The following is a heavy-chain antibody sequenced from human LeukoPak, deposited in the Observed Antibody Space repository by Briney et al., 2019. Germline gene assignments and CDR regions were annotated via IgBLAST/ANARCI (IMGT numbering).Heavy chain of an antibody. CDR1: AFTFSDYY. D-gene: IGHD3-22*01. CDR3: ARDVERSTYYYDSSGYYPNFDY. J-gene: IGHJ4*02. V-gene: IGHV3-11*01. CDR2: ISPSGSAT. Sequence: GGSLRLSCAASAFTFSDYYIGWLRQAPGKGLEWISYISPSGSATFYADSVKGRFTISRDNGKNSLYLQKNSLRAEDTAVYYCARDVERSTYYYDSSGYYPNFDYWGQGTLITVSS.